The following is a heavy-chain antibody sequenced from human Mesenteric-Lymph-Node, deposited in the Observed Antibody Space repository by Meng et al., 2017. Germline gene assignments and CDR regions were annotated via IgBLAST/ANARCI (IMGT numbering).Heavy chain of an antibody. J-gene: IGHJ5*02. CDR2: IRGSGTNT. CDR3: ARGADSST. Sequence: GESLKISCAVSGFTFPNYAMSWVRQAPGKGLEWVSAIRGSGTNTYYADSVKGRFTISRDNFKNMLYLQMNGLRVEDTAMYYCARGADSSTWGQGTLVTVSS. V-gene: IGHV3-23*01. CDR1: GFTFPNYA. D-gene: IGHD6-13*01.